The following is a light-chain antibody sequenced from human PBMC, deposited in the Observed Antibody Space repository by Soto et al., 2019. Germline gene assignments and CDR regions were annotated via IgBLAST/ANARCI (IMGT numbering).Light chain of an antibody. CDR2: GAS. Sequence: EIVLTQSPGTLSLSPGERASLSCRTSQTITNTYLAWYQQKPGQAPSLLIFGASSRAAGIPDRFSGSGSGTDFTLVISRLEPEDFAVYYCQQYYNSPLTFGGGTKVDIK. CDR1: QTITNTY. CDR3: QQYYNSPLT. V-gene: IGKV3-20*01. J-gene: IGKJ4*01.